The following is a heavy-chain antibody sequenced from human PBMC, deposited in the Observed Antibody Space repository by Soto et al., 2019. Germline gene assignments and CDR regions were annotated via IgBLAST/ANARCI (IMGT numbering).Heavy chain of an antibody. Sequence: QVQLVQSGAEVKQPGSSVKLSCKASGGTFSSYDISWVRQAPGQGLEWMGGIIPIFGTANYAPEFQGRVTITADESTSTAYMELSSLRSEDTAVYYCARVGGSQLYNWFDPWGQGTLVTVSS. D-gene: IGHD3-16*01. CDR2: IIPIFGTA. V-gene: IGHV1-69*01. J-gene: IGHJ5*02. CDR3: ARVGGSQLYNWFDP. CDR1: GGTFSSYD.